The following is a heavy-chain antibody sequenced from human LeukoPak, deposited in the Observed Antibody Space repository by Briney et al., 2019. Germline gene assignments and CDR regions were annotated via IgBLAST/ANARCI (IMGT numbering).Heavy chain of an antibody. CDR3: ARADYSNAWYGVDY. CDR2: IYPGDSDT. CDR1: GYSFTNYW. J-gene: IGHJ4*02. Sequence: GDSLKISCRASGYSFTNYWIGWVRQMPGKRLEFMGIIYPGDSDTRYSPSFQGQVTISADKSINTAYLQWNSLKASDTAKYYCARADYSNAWYGVDYWGQGTLVTVTS. V-gene: IGHV5-51*01. D-gene: IGHD4-11*01.